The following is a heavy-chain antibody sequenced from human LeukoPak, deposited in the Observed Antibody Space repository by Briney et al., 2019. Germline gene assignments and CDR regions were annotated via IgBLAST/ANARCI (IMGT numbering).Heavy chain of an antibody. J-gene: IGHJ4*02. Sequence: GGSLRLSCAASGFTFSSYAMHWVRQPPGKGLEYVSAISSNGGSTYYANSVKGRFTISRDNSKNTLYLQMGSLRAEDMAVYYCASNRVSSTSLDVGRSFDYWGQGTLVTVSS. V-gene: IGHV3-64*01. CDR1: GFTFSSYA. D-gene: IGHD2-2*01. CDR2: ISSNGGST. CDR3: ASNRVSSTSLDVGRSFDY.